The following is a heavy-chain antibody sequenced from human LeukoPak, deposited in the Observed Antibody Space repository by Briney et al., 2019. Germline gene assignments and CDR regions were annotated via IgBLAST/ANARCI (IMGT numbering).Heavy chain of an antibody. CDR3: ARGDYGDYPGY. CDR2: ISGSGGST. D-gene: IGHD4-17*01. J-gene: IGHJ4*02. CDR1: GFTFSSYG. Sequence: GGSLRLSCAASGFTFSSYGMSWVRQAPGKGLEWVSAISGSGGSTYYADSVKGRFTISRDNAKNSLYLQMNSLRAEDTAVYYCARGDYGDYPGYWGQGTLVTVSS. V-gene: IGHV3-23*01.